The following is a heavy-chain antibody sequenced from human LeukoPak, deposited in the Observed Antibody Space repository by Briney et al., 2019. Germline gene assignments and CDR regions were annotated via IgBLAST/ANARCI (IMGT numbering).Heavy chain of an antibody. CDR2: INGDGTYT. V-gene: IGHV3-74*01. Sequence: PGGSLRLSCAASGFTFSSYWMHWVCQGPGKGLVWVSRINGDGTYTSNADSVKGRFTISRDNPKNTLYLQMNGLIAGATAGYFCPSAIGKSHGDYWGQGTLVTVSP. CDR1: GFTFSSYW. J-gene: IGHJ4*02. CDR3: PSAIGKSHGDY. D-gene: IGHD2-2*02.